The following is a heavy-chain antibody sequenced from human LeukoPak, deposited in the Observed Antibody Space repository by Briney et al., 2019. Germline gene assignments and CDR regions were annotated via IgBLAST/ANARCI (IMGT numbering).Heavy chain of an antibody. CDR2: ISSSSSYT. CDR3: ARDYSGSSAFDY. J-gene: IGHJ4*02. D-gene: IGHD1-26*01. Sequence: LSLTCSVSGGSISSTGNYWGWIRQAPGKGLEWVSYISSSSSYTNYADSVKGRFTISRDNAKNSLYLQMNSLRAEDTAVYYCARDYSGSSAFDYWGQGTLVTAAS. CDR1: GGSISSTGNY. V-gene: IGHV3-11*05.